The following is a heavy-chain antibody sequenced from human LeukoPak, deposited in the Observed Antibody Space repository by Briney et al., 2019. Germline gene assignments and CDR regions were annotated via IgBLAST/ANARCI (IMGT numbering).Heavy chain of an antibody. V-gene: IGHV1-69*04. CDR3: ASQVGATTDDY. CDR2: IIPILGIA. CDR1: GGTFSSYA. Sequence: EASVKVSCEASGGTFSSYAISWVRQAPGQGLEWMGRIIPILGIANYAQKFQGRVAITADKSTSTAYMELSSLRSEDTAVYYCASQVGATTDDYWGQGTLVTVSS. J-gene: IGHJ4*02. D-gene: IGHD1-26*01.